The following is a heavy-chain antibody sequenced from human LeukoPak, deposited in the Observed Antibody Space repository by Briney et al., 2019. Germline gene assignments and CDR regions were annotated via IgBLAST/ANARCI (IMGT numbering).Heavy chain of an antibody. CDR1: GFTISSNY. CDR2: IYSGGST. J-gene: IGHJ4*02. D-gene: IGHD4-23*01. CDR3: TKAQGYGGNSGIDY. V-gene: IGHV3-53*01. Sequence: PGGSLRLSCAASGFTISSNYMSWVRLAPGKDLEWVSVIYSGGSTYYADSVKGRFTISRDNSKNTLYLQMNSLRAEDTAIYYCTKAQGYGGNSGIDYWGQGTLVTVSS.